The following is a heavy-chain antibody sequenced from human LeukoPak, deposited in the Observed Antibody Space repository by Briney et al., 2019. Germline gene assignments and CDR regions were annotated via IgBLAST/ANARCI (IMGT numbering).Heavy chain of an antibody. D-gene: IGHD2-2*01. V-gene: IGHV3-74*01. CDR1: GFTFSSYW. Sequence: GGPLRLSCAASGFTFSSYWMHWVRQAPGKGLVWVSRINTDGSITDYADSVKGRFTISRDNAKNTLYLQVNSLRAEDTAIYYCVRPDIVTVPLGCWSQGTLVTVSS. CDR2: INTDGSIT. J-gene: IGHJ4*02. CDR3: VRPDIVTVPLGC.